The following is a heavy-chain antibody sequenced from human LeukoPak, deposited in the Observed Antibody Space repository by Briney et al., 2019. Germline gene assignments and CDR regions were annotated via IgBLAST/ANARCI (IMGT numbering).Heavy chain of an antibody. CDR2: IYSAGGT. J-gene: IGHJ5*02. D-gene: IGHD3-3*01. V-gene: IGHV3-53*01. CDR1: GITVSSSY. Sequence: GGSLRLSCAASGITVSSSYMSWVRQAPGKGLEWVSVIYSAGGTYYADSVKGRFTISRDSSKDTIYLQMNSLRVEDTAVYYCARSGGDDVVWSGPAGWFDPWGQGTLVTVSS. CDR3: ARSGGDDVVWSGPAGWFDP.